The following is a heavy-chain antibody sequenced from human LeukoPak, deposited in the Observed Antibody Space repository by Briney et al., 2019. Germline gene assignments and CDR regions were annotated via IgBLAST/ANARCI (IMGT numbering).Heavy chain of an antibody. CDR1: GGSISSHY. D-gene: IGHD3-10*01. CDR3: ARSRGSGSYYNVYYYYMDV. J-gene: IGHJ6*03. Sequence: PSETLSHTCTVSGGSISSHYWSWIRQPPGKGLEWIGYIYYSGSTNYNPSLKSRVTISVDTSKNQFSLKLSSETAADTAVYYCARSRGSGSYYNVYYYYMDVWGKGTTVTVSS. CDR2: IYYSGST. V-gene: IGHV4-59*11.